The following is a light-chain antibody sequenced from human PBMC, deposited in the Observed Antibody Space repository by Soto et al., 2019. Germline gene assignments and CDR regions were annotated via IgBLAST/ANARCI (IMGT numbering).Light chain of an antibody. J-gene: IGKJ4*01. CDR1: QSVSSNF. Sequence: EIVLTQSPGTLSLSPGERATLSCRASQSVSSNFLAWYQEKPGQAPRLLIYGASNRATGSPDRFSGSGSGTDFTLPITRLEPADFAVYYCRQYGRSLGFALGGGTKVEIK. V-gene: IGKV3-20*01. CDR2: GAS. CDR3: RQYGRSLGFA.